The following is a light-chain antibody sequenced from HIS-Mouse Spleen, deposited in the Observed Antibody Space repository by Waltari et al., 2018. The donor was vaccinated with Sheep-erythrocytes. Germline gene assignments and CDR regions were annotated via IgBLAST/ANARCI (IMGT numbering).Light chain of an antibody. J-gene: IGLJ1*01. CDR1: SSDVGGYNY. Sequence: QSALTQPRSVSGSPGQSVTISCTGTSSDVGGYNYVSWYQQHPGKAPKLMIYDVSKRPSGVPDSFSGSKYGNTASLTSSGLQAEDEADYYCCSYAGSYNHVFATGTKVTVL. CDR3: CSYAGSYNHV. CDR2: DVS. V-gene: IGLV2-11*01.